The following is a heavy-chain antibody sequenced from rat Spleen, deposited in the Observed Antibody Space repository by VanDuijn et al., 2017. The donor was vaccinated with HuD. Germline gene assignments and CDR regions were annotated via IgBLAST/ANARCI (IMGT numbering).Heavy chain of an antibody. CDR3: TRCQRAYCFDY. J-gene: IGHJ2*01. CDR1: GFSLTSNS. CDR2: IWGDGST. Sequence: QVQLKESGPGLVQPSQTLSLTCTVSGFSLTSNSVHWVRQPPGKGLEWMGGIWGDGSTDYNSALKSRLSISRDTSKSQVFLKMISLQTDDTAIYFCTRCQRAYCFDYWGQGVMVTVSS. D-gene: IGHD4-1*01. V-gene: IGHV2-1*01.